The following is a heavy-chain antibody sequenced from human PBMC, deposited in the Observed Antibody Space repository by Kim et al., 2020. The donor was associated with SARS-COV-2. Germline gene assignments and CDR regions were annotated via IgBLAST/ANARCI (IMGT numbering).Heavy chain of an antibody. J-gene: IGHJ4*02. V-gene: IGHV4-59*01. CDR3: ARCYLGYCSSTSCYPDY. Sequence: KSRVTISVDTAKNQFSLKLSSVTAADTAVYYCARCYLGYCSSTSCYPDYWGQGTLVTVSS. D-gene: IGHD2-2*01.